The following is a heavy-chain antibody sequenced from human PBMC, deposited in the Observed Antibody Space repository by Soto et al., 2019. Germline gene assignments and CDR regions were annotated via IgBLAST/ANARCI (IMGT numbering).Heavy chain of an antibody. V-gene: IGHV3-30*18. CDR3: AKDRRPNYSYGMDV. Sequence: QVQLVESGGGVVQPGRSLRLSCAASGFTFSSYGMHWVRQAPVKGLEWVAVISYDGSNKYYADSVKGRFTISRDNSKNTLYLQMNSLRAEDTAVYYCAKDRRPNYSYGMDVWGQWTTVTVSS. D-gene: IGHD6-25*01. CDR2: ISYDGSNK. J-gene: IGHJ6*02. CDR1: GFTFSSYG.